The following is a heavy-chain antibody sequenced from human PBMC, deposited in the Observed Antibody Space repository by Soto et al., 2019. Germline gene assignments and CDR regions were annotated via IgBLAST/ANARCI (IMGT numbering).Heavy chain of an antibody. Sequence: QLLESGGDLVQPGGSLRLSCAASGFTFPIYATNWVRQAPGKGLEWVSAIRSGDGDTFYADAVKGRFTISRDTSTNTLHLPMHRVRAKDTSAYNCAEEGQPFLASSWLSWGQGILVVFSS. CDR1: GFTFPIYA. D-gene: IGHD5-12*01. CDR2: IRSGDGDT. CDR3: AEEGQPFLASSWLS. V-gene: IGHV3-23*01. J-gene: IGHJ5*02.